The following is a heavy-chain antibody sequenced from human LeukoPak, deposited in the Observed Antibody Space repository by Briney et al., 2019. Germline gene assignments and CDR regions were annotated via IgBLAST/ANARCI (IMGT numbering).Heavy chain of an antibody. J-gene: IGHJ3*02. D-gene: IGHD6-13*01. Sequence: ASVKVSCKASGYTFTGYYMHWVRQAPGQGLEWMGWINPNSGGTNYAQKFQGRVTMTRDTSISTAYMELSRLRSDDTAVYYCARTDSCSWYFAFDIWGQGTMVTVSS. CDR2: INPNSGGT. V-gene: IGHV1-2*02. CDR3: ARTDSCSWYFAFDI. CDR1: GYTFTGYY.